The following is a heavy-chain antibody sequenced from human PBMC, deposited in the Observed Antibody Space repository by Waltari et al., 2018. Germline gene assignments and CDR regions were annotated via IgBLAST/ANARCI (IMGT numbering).Heavy chain of an antibody. J-gene: IGHJ3*02. CDR1: GFTFSSYW. CDR2: NNGDGSRT. D-gene: IGHD6-13*01. V-gene: IGHV3-74*01. Sequence: EVQLVESGGGLVQPGGSLRLSCAASGFTFSSYWMHWVRQAPGKGLVWVSRNNGDGSRTGYADSVKGRFTISRDNAKNTLYRQMNSLRAEDTAGYYCATASIAAAGPVAFDIWGQGTMVTVSS. CDR3: ATASIAAAGPVAFDI.